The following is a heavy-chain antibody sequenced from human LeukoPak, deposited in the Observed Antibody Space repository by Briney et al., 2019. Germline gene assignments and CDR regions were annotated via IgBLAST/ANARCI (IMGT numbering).Heavy chain of an antibody. CDR1: GGSINSYY. V-gene: IGHV4-4*07. CDR2: IYTSGST. Sequence: SETLSLTCTVSGGSINSYYWTWIRQPAGKGLEWIGRIYTSGSTNYNPSLKSRVTMSVDTSKNQFSLKLSSVTAADTAVYYCARGPYNWALYYFDYWGQGTLVTVSS. CDR3: ARGPYNWALYYFDY. D-gene: IGHD1-20*01. J-gene: IGHJ4*02.